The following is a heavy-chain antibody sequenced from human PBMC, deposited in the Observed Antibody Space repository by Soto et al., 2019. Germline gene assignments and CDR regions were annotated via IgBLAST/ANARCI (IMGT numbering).Heavy chain of an antibody. V-gene: IGHV4-59*01. Sequence: QVQLQESGPRLVKSSETLSLVCSVSGDSIIRSFWGWIRQSPGKGLQYIGYISDSGVTDYDPSLKSRVTISVDTSKNQFSLKLTSVTAADTAVYYCARCAGDFSGPDSFDIWGQGTMVTVSS. CDR3: ARCAGDFSGPDSFDI. CDR2: ISDSGVT. CDR1: GDSIIRSF. J-gene: IGHJ3*02. D-gene: IGHD3-10*01.